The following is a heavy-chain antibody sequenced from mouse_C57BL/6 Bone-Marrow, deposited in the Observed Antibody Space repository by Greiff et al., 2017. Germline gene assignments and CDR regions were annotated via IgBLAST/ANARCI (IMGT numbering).Heavy chain of an antibody. CDR3: TTCLSPFAY. CDR1: GFNIKDDY. Sequence: DVQLVESGAELVRPGASVKLSCTASGFNIKDDYMHWVKQRPEQGLEWIGWIDPENGDTEYASKFQGKATITADTSSNTAYLQLSSLTSEDTAVYYCTTCLSPFAYWGQGTLVTVSA. V-gene: IGHV14-4*01. CDR2: IDPENGDT. J-gene: IGHJ3*01.